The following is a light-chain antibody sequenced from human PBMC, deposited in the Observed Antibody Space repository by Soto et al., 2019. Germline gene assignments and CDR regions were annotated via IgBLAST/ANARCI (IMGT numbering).Light chain of an antibody. V-gene: IGLV2-14*03. CDR3: SSFTSSSTFF. J-gene: IGLJ1*01. CDR1: SSDVGRYNY. CDR2: DVS. Sequence: QSALAQPASVSGSRGQSITISCTGTSSDVGRYNYVSWFQQHPGKVPKLIIYDVSNWPSGVSDRFSGSKSGNTASLTISGLQPEDEADYYCSSFTSSSTFFFGTGTKVTVL.